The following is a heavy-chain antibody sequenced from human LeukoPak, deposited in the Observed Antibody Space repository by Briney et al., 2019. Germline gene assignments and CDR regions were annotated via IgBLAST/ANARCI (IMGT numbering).Heavy chain of an antibody. V-gene: IGHV5-51*01. CDR3: ARRDYTASYWLDS. CDR2: IYPDDSDT. Sequence: GESLKISCKGSGYSFPRHSIAWVRQMPGKGLEWMGIIYPDDSDTRYSPSYQGQVTISADVSISTAYLQWSSLKASDTAIYYCARRDYTASYWLDSWGQGTLVTVSS. J-gene: IGHJ5*01. D-gene: IGHD4-11*01. CDR1: GYSFPRHS.